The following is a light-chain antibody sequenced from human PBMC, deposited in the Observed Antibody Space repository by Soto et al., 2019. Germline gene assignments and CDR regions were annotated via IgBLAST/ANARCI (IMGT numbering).Light chain of an antibody. CDR2: EGS. Sequence: QSALTQPASVSGSPGQSITISCTGTSSDVGSYNLVSWYQQHPGKAPKLMINEGSKRPSGVSNRFSGSKSGNTASLTISGLQAEDEADYYCCSYAGSSTYVLGTGTKVTVL. J-gene: IGLJ1*01. V-gene: IGLV2-23*01. CDR3: CSYAGSSTYV. CDR1: SSDVGSYNL.